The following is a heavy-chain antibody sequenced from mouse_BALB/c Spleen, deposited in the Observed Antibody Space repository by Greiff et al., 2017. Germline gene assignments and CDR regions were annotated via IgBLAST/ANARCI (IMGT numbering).Heavy chain of an antibody. CDR3: ARANFSYWYFDV. CDR1: GFAFSSYD. J-gene: IGHJ1*01. V-gene: IGHV5-12-1*01. Sequence: EVQLVESGGGLVKPGGSLKLSCAASGFAFSSYDMFWVRQTPEKRLEWVAYISSGGGSTYYPDTVKGRFTISRDNAKNTLYLQMSSLKSEDTAMYYCARANFSYWYFDVWGAGTTVTVSS. CDR2: ISSGGGST. D-gene: IGHD4-1*01.